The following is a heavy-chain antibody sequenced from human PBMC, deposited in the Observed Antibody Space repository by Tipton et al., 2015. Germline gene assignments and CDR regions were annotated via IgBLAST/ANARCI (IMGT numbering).Heavy chain of an antibody. J-gene: IGHJ5*02. Sequence: TLSLTCTVSGGSISSSSHYWGWIRQPPGKGLEWIGSIYYSGITYHNPSLKSRATIFVDTSKNQFSLKLTSLTAADTAVYYCAREVVVPGATNWFDPWGRGTLVTVSS. D-gene: IGHD2-2*01. CDR1: GGSISSSSHY. CDR3: AREVVVPGATNWFDP. CDR2: IYYSGIT. V-gene: IGHV4-39*07.